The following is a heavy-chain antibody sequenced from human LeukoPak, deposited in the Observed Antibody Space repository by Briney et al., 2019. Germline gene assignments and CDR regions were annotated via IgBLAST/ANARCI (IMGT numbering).Heavy chain of an antibody. CDR2: ISAYNGNT. J-gene: IGHJ4*02. V-gene: IGHV1-18*01. Sequence: ASVKVSCKASGYTFTSYGISWVRQAPGQGLEWMGWISAYNGNTNYAQKLQGRVTMTRDTSTSTVYMELSSLRSEDTAVYYCAREALKDGYNPFDYWGQGTLVTVSS. CDR3: AREALKDGYNPFDY. D-gene: IGHD5-24*01. CDR1: GYTFTSYG.